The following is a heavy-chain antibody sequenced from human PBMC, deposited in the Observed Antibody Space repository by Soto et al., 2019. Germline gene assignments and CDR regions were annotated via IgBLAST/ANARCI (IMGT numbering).Heavy chain of an antibody. J-gene: IGHJ4*02. CDR3: ARQSYTSGCYDY. Sequence: LGESLKISCQGSGYSFTTSWIGWVRQMPGKGLEWMGMIYPGDSETRYSPSFQGQVTISADKSISTAYLQWSSLKASDTAMYYCARQSYTSGCYDYWGQGTLVTVSS. V-gene: IGHV5-51*01. CDR1: GYSFTTSW. D-gene: IGHD6-19*01. CDR2: IYPGDSET.